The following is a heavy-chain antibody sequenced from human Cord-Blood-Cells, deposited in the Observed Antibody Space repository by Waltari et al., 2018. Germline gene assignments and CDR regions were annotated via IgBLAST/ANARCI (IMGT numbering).Heavy chain of an antibody. CDR2: INHSGST. CDR1: GGSFSGYY. CDR3: ARGGSVAGNHYYYGMDV. Sequence: QVQLQQWGAGLLKPSETLSLTCAVYGGSFSGYYWSWIRQPPGKGLEWIGEINHSGSTNYNPSLKSRVTISVDTSKNQFSLKLSSVTAADTAVYYCARGGSVAGNHYYYGMDVWDQGTTVTVSS. D-gene: IGHD6-19*01. J-gene: IGHJ6*02. V-gene: IGHV4-34*01.